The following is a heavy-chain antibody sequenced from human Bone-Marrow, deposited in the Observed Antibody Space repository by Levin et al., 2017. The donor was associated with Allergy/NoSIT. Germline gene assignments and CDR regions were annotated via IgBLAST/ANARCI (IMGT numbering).Heavy chain of an antibody. Sequence: PSETLSLTCAVSGGSISSSNWWSWVRQPPGKGLEWIGEIDHSGSTNYNPSLKSRVTILVDKSKNQFSLKLSSVTAADTAVYYCARDHGDYDSSGYYFDYWGQGTLVTVSS. CDR3: ARDHGDYDSSGYYFDY. J-gene: IGHJ4*02. V-gene: IGHV4-4*02. CDR1: GGSISSSNW. D-gene: IGHD3-22*01. CDR2: IDHSGST.